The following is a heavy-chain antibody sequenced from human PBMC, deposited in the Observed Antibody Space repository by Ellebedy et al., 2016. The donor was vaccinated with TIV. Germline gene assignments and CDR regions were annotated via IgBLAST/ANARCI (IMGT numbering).Heavy chain of an antibody. Sequence: GESLKISCAASGCTSGNYWMHWVRQAPGKGLVWVSRVNTDGSSTSYADSVKGRFTISRDNARNTLYLQMNNLRVEDTAVYYCACWAGQERFQGPFDYWGQGTLVIVSS. CDR3: ACWAGQERFQGPFDY. CDR1: GCTSGNYW. CDR2: VNTDGSST. V-gene: IGHV3-74*01. J-gene: IGHJ4*02. D-gene: IGHD3-3*01.